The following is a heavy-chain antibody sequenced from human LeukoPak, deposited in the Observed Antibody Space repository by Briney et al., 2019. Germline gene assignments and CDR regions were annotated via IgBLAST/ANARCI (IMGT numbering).Heavy chain of an antibody. J-gene: IGHJ4*02. CDR3: AKDGDFWSGYVTPYYFDY. CDR2: ISWNSGSI. CDR1: GFTFDDYA. Sequence: PGRSLRLSCAASGFTFDDYAMHWVRQAPGKGLEWVSGISWNSGSIGYADSVKGRFTISRDSAKNSLYLQMNSLRAEDTALYYCAKDGDFWSGYVTPYYFDYWGQGTLVTVSS. V-gene: IGHV3-9*01. D-gene: IGHD3-3*01.